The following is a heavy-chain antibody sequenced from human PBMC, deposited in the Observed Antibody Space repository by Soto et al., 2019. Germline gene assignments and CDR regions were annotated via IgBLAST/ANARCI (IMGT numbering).Heavy chain of an antibody. J-gene: IGHJ4*02. CDR3: ARQLFY. Sequence: PSETLSLTCTVSGGSITTDYWSWIRQPPGKGLEWIGYIYDSGSTYYNSSLKSRVTMSVDTSKNQFSLKLSSVTAADTAVYYCARQLFYGGRGTPVTVSS. CDR1: GGSITTDY. D-gene: IGHD6-13*01. CDR2: IYDSGST. V-gene: IGHV4-59*08.